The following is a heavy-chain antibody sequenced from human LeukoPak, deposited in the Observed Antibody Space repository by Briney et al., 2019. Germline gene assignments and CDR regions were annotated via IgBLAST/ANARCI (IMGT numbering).Heavy chain of an antibody. V-gene: IGHV3-30*18. Sequence: GGSLRLSCAASGFTFSSYGMHWVRQAPGKGLERVAVISYDGSHKYYGDSVKGRLTISRDNSKNTVYLQMSSLRTEDTAVYYCAKRSDSGSHTFDYWGQGTLVTVSS. CDR2: ISYDGSHK. CDR1: GFTFSSYG. D-gene: IGHD3-10*01. CDR3: AKRSDSGSHTFDY. J-gene: IGHJ4*02.